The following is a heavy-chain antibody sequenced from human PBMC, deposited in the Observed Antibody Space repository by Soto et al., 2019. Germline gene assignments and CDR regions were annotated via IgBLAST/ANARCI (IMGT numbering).Heavy chain of an antibody. CDR1: GFTFISYC. J-gene: IGHJ6*02. D-gene: IGHD1-26*01. V-gene: IGHV3-30*03. Sequence: VVSLRLCCAASGFTFISYCIHWVRQAPGNRLEWVSVISYYVSNKYYADSVKGRFTISRDNSKNTLYLQMNSLRAEDTAVYYCATDLHLGDTKLRRIYYGMEVCGQGTTV. CDR3: ATDLHLGDTKLRRIYYGMEV. CDR2: ISYYVSNK.